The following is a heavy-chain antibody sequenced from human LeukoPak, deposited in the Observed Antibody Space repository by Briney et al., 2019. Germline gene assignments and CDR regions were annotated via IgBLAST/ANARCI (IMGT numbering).Heavy chain of an antibody. CDR2: ISSSGSTI. CDR1: GFTFSSYE. Sequence: GGSLRLSCAASGFTFSSYEMNWVRQAPGKGLEWVSYISSSGSTIYYADSVKGRFTISRDNAKTSLYLQMNSLRAEDTAVYYCAKDLMRDRWFGESWGQGTLVTVSS. V-gene: IGHV3-48*03. CDR3: AKDLMRDRWFGES. J-gene: IGHJ5*02. D-gene: IGHD3-10*01.